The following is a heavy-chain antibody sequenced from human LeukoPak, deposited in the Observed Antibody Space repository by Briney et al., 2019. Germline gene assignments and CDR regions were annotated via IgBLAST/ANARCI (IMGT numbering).Heavy chain of an antibody. CDR2: ISGSGGST. CDR3: ARGDFYYYYYMDF. CDR1: GFTFNRYA. Sequence: GSLTLSCAATGFTFNRYALSWLRQAPGKGLEWVSAISGSGGSTYYADSVRGRFTISRDNAKNTLYLQMNSLRAEDTAVYYCARGDFYYYYYMDFWGKGTTVTVPS. J-gene: IGHJ6*03. V-gene: IGHV3-23*01.